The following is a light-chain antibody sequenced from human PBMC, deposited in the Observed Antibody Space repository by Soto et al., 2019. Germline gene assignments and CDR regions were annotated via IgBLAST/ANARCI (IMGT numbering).Light chain of an antibody. J-gene: IGKJ3*01. Sequence: EIVMTQSPATLSVSPGERATLPCRASQSVGSSLAWYQQKPGQAPRLLINGASTRATGIPARFSGSGSGTEFTLTINSLQSEDFAVYYCQQYDNWPLTFGPGTKVDIK. CDR2: GAS. V-gene: IGKV3-15*01. CDR1: QSVGSS. CDR3: QQYDNWPLT.